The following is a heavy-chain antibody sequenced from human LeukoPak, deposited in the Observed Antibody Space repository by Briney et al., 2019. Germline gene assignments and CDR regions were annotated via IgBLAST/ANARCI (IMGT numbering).Heavy chain of an antibody. CDR2: INHSGST. CDR3: ARGHTPPAYSSGWYGYYYYGMDV. CDR1: GGSFSGYY. V-gene: IGHV4-34*01. J-gene: IGHJ6*02. Sequence: SETLSLTCAVYGGSFSGYYWSWIRQPPGGGREWIGEINHSGSTNYNPSLKSRVTISVETSKNQFSLKLSSVTPANTAVYYCARGHTPPAYSSGWYGYYYYGMDVWGQGTTVTVSS. D-gene: IGHD6-19*01.